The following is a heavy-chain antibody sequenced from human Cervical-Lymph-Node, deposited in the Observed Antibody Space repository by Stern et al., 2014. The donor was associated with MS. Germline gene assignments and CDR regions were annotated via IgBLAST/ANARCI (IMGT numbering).Heavy chain of an antibody. Sequence: VQLVESGGGLVQPGGSLRLSCAVSGFTFSSNAMRWVRQAPGKGLEWVSTISSSGGSTYYADSVKGRFTVSRDNSKNTLFLQMNSLRADDTAVYYCATGNYYGNFWGQGTLVTVSS. D-gene: IGHD1-26*01. CDR3: ATGNYYGNF. V-gene: IGHV3-23*04. CDR2: ISSSGGST. J-gene: IGHJ4*02. CDR1: GFTFSSNA.